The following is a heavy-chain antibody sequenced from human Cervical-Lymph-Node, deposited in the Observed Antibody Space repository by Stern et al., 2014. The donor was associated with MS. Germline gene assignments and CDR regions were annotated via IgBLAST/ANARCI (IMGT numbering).Heavy chain of an antibody. Sequence: VQLVESGSELKKPGASVKVSCKASGYTLTNYPINWVRQAHGQGLELMGWINTNVWNSTYAQDVKGRFVFSLDTSVSTAYLQISNLKAEDTAVYYCARDFVDTAMITRSDYLDCWGQGTLVTVSS. D-gene: IGHD5-18*01. V-gene: IGHV7-4-1*02. CDR2: INTNVWNS. CDR1: GYTLTNYP. CDR3: ARDFVDTAMITRSDYLDC. J-gene: IGHJ4*02.